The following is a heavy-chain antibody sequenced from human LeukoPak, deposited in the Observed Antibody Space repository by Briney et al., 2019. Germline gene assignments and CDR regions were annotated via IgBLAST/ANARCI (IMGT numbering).Heavy chain of an antibody. V-gene: IGHV4-4*02. CDR3: ARVGWLRLGRYYMDV. CDR2: IYHSGST. CDR1: GGSISSSNW. J-gene: IGHJ6*03. D-gene: IGHD5-12*01. Sequence: SGTLSLTCAVSGGSISSSNWWSWVRQPPGKGLEWIGEIYHSGSTNYNPSLKSRVTISVDKSKNQFSLKLSSVTAADTAVYYCARVGWLRLGRYYMDVWGKGTTVTVSS.